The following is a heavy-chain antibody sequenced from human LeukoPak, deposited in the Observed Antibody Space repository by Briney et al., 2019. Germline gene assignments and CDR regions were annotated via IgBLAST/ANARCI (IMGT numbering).Heavy chain of an antibody. J-gene: IGHJ5*02. CDR2: INHSGST. D-gene: IGHD3-10*01. CDR1: GGSFCGYY. Sequence: SETLSLTSAVYGGSFCGYYWGWIRQRPGKGREWSGEINHSGSTYYNPSLKSRVTISVDTDKNQFSLKLSSVTAADTAVYYCARGEITMVRGNPVNWFHPWGQGTVVSVSS. CDR3: ARGEITMVRGNPVNWFHP. V-gene: IGHV4-34*01.